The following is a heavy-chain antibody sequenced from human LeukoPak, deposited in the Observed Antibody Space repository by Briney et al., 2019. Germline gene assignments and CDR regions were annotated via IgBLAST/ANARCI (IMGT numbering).Heavy chain of an antibody. V-gene: IGHV3-48*01. CDR3: AKKQDYGDNHWYFDL. D-gene: IGHD4-17*01. CDR1: GFTFSSYH. J-gene: IGHJ2*01. CDR2: ISSSSTSI. Sequence: PGGSLRLSCAATGFTFSSYHMHGVRQAPGKGLEWVSCISSSSTSIYYADSVKGRFTISRDNAENSLFLQMNNLRAEDTAVYYCAKKQDYGDNHWYFDLWGRGTLITVSS.